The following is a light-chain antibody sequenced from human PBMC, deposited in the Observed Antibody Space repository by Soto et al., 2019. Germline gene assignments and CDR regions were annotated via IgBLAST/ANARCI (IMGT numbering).Light chain of an antibody. V-gene: IGKV1-5*03. Sequence: DIPMTQSPSTLSASVGDRVTITCRASQSISSWLAWYQQKPGKAPKLLIYKASSLESGGPSRFSGSGSGTEFTLTISSLQPDDFATYYCQQYNSYSRTFGQGTKVEIK. J-gene: IGKJ1*01. CDR2: KAS. CDR3: QQYNSYSRT. CDR1: QSISSW.